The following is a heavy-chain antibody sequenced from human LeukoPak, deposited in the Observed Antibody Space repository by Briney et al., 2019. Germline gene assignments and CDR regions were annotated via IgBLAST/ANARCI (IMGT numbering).Heavy chain of an antibody. CDR1: GGSISSSSYY. D-gene: IGHD6-19*01. J-gene: IGHJ3*02. CDR2: IYYSGST. Sequence: PSETLSLTCTVSGGSISSSSYYWGWIRQPPGKGLEWIGSIYYSGSTYYNPSLKSRVTISVDTSKNQFSLKLSSVTAADTAVYYCASHSLHLAGTRRNAFDIWGQGTMVTLSS. CDR3: ASHSLHLAGTRRNAFDI. V-gene: IGHV4-39*01.